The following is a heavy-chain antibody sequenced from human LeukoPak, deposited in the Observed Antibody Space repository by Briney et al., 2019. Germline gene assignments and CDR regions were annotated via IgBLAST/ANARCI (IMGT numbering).Heavy chain of an antibody. Sequence: GSLRLSCAASGFTFSSYSMNWIRQPPGKGLEWIGEINHSGSTNYNPSLKSRVTISVDTSKNQFSLKLSSVTAADTAVYYCARRRSIVGARDFDYWGQGTLVTVSS. CDR3: ARRRSIVGARDFDY. CDR1: GFTFSSYS. V-gene: IGHV4-34*01. CDR2: INHSGST. D-gene: IGHD1-26*01. J-gene: IGHJ4*02.